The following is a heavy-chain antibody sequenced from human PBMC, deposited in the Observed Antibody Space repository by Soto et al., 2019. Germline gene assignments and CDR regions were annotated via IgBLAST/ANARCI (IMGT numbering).Heavy chain of an antibody. CDR2: IYYSGST. V-gene: IGHV4-39*01. J-gene: IGHJ4*02. Sequence: SETLSLTCTVSGGSISSSSYYWGWIRQPPGKGLEWIGSIYYSGSTYYNPSLKSRVTISVDTSKNQFSLKLSSVTAADTAVYYSARLDDSSGYSPDYWGQGTLVTVSS. CDR3: ARLDDSSGYSPDY. D-gene: IGHD3-22*01. CDR1: GGSISSSSYY.